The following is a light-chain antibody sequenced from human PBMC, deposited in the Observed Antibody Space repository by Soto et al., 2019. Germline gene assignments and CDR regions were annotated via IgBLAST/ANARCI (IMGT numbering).Light chain of an antibody. Sequence: ETLMMQSPATLSVSPGERATLSCRASQSVNNNLAWYQQKLGQAPRVLIYGASTRATGIPARFTGSGSGTEFILTITSLQSEDSAVYYCQEYNTWPWTFGQGTKGEFK. CDR3: QEYNTWPWT. CDR2: GAS. V-gene: IGKV3-15*01. CDR1: QSVNNN. J-gene: IGKJ1*01.